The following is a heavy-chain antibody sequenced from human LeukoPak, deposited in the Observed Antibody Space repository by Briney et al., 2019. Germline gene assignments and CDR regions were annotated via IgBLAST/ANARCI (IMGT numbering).Heavy chain of an antibody. Sequence: ASVKVSCKASGYTFANYGINWVLQAPGQGLEWMGWISLDSGNTGYAQRVQGRVTLTTDTSTSTAYMELRSLRSDDTAVYFCARVTYLRPYKLDYWGQGTLVSISS. J-gene: IGHJ4*02. CDR2: ISLDSGNT. CDR3: ARVTYLRPYKLDY. V-gene: IGHV1-18*01. CDR1: GYTFANYG. D-gene: IGHD1-1*01.